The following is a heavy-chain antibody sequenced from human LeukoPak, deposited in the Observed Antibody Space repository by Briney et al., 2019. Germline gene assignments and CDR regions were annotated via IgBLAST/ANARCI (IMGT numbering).Heavy chain of an antibody. Sequence: PSETLSLTCAVYGGSFSGYYWSWIRQPPGKGLEWIGEINHSGSTNYNPSLKSRVTISVDTSKNQFSLKLSSVTAADTAVYYCARAYSSSSEVAGWGQGTLVTVSS. CDR2: INHSGST. D-gene: IGHD6-6*01. V-gene: IGHV4-34*01. CDR1: GGSFSGYY. J-gene: IGHJ4*02. CDR3: ARAYSSSSEVAG.